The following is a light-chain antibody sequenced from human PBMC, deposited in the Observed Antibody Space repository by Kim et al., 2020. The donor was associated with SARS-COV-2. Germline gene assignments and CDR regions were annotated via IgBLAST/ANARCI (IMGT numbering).Light chain of an antibody. CDR3: QQLHTYPLT. CDR1: QGISRD. J-gene: IGKJ3*01. Sequence: ILLTQSPSSLSASVGDRVTITCRASQGISRDLAWYQQKPGNPPKLLIYAASTLKSGVPSRFSGSGSGTDFTLTITSLQPEDFATYSCQQLHTYPLTFGPGTKVDIK. V-gene: IGKV1-9*01. CDR2: AAS.